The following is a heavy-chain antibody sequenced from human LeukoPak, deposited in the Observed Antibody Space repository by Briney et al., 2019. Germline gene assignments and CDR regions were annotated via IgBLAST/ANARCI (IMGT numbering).Heavy chain of an antibody. J-gene: IGHJ4*02. Sequence: GGSLRLSCVGSGFTFSSYSMNWVRQAPGKGLEWVSSISSSSSYIYYADSVKGRFTISRDNAKNSLYLQMNSLRAEDTAVYYCASWTYSGSHVGHFDYWGQGTLVTVSS. V-gene: IGHV3-21*01. CDR1: GFTFSSYS. CDR3: ASWTYSGSHVGHFDY. D-gene: IGHD1-26*01. CDR2: ISSSSSYI.